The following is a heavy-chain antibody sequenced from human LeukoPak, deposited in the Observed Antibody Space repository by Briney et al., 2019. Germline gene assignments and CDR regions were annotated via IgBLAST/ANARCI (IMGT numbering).Heavy chain of an antibody. CDR2: INSDGSST. Sequence: PGGSLRLSCAASGFTFSSYWMHWVRQAPGKGLVWVSRINSDGSSTSYADSVKGRFTISRDNAKNTLYLQMNSLRAEDTAVYYCARVPKSPTDFWSGLIDYWGQGTLVTVSS. V-gene: IGHV3-74*01. D-gene: IGHD3-3*01. CDR1: GFTFSSYW. CDR3: ARVPKSPTDFWSGLIDY. J-gene: IGHJ4*02.